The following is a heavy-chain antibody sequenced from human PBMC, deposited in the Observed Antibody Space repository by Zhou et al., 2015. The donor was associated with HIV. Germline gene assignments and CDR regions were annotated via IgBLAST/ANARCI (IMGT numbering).Heavy chain of an antibody. CDR1: GYTFTSYD. D-gene: IGHD1-1*01. V-gene: IGHV1-8*01. Sequence: QVQLVQSGAEVKKPGASVKVSCKASGYTFTSYDINWVRQATGQRPEWMGWMNPNSGNTGNAQKFQGRVTMTRNTSISTAYMELSSLKSEDTAVYYCARRQGTTGTTLRDWGQGTLVTVSS. CDR2: MNPNSGNT. CDR3: ARRQGTTGTTLRD. J-gene: IGHJ4*02.